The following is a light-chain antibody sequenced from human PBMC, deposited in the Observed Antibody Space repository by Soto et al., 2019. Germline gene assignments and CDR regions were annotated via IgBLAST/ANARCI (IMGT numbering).Light chain of an antibody. CDR1: SGHSSYI. Sequence: QPVLTQSSSASASLGSSVKLTCTLSSGHSSYIIAWHQQQPGKAPRYLMKLEGSGSYNKGGGVPDRFSGSGSGADRYLTISNLQFEDEADYYCETWDSNTRVFGTGTKVTVL. V-gene: IGLV4-60*02. CDR3: ETWDSNTRV. CDR2: LEGSGSY. J-gene: IGLJ1*01.